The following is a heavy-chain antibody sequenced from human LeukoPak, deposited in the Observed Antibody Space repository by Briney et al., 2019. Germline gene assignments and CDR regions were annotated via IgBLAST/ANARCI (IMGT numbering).Heavy chain of an antibody. CDR3: ARLEHYSDH. J-gene: IGHJ4*02. Sequence: PGGSLRLSCAASGFSFSSYWMSWVRQAPGKGLEWVASMKQDGSEKYYVDSVKGRFTISRDNAKNSLDLQMNSLRAEDTAVYYCARLEHYSDHWGQGTLVTVSS. D-gene: IGHD5-24*01. CDR1: GFSFSSYW. CDR2: MKQDGSEK. V-gene: IGHV3-7*01.